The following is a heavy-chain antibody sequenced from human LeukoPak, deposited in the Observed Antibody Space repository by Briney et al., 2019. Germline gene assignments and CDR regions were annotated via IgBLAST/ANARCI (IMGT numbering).Heavy chain of an antibody. Sequence: PGRSLRLSCAASGFTFSSYGMHWVRQAPGKGLEWVAVIWYDGSNKYYADSVKGRFTISRDNSKNTLYLEMNSLRAEDTAVYYCARGSNGDYDYSSDSLDFWGRGTLVAVSS. D-gene: IGHD5-12*01. V-gene: IGHV3-33*01. J-gene: IGHJ4*02. CDR1: GFTFSSYG. CDR3: ARGSNGDYDYSSDSLDF. CDR2: IWYDGSNK.